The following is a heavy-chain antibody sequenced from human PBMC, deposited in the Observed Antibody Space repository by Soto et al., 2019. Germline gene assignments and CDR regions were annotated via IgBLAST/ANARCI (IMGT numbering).Heavy chain of an antibody. Sequence: SETLSLTCTVSGGSISSSSYYWGWIRQPPGKGLEWIGSIYYSGSTYYNPSLKSRVTISVDTSKNQFSLKLSSVTAADTAVYYCARLGIAVAGTEGDGYWGQGTLVTVSS. V-gene: IGHV4-39*01. CDR2: IYYSGST. J-gene: IGHJ4*02. CDR1: GGSISSSSYY. CDR3: ARLGIAVAGTEGDGY. D-gene: IGHD6-19*01.